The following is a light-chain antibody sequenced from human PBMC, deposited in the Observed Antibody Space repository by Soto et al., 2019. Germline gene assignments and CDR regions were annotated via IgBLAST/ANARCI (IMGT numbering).Light chain of an antibody. V-gene: IGLV2-14*03. CDR1: SSDVGGYNY. CDR2: DVS. J-gene: IGLJ1*01. Sequence: QSVLTQPASVSGFPGQSITISCTGTSSDVGGYNYVSWYQHHPGKAPKLIIYDVSNRPSGVSIRFSGSKSDNTASLTISGLQPEDEADYHCSSYTTSNTRQIVFGTGTKSPS. CDR3: SSYTTSNTRQIV.